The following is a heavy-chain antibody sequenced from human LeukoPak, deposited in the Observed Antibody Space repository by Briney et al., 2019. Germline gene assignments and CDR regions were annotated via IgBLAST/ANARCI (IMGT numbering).Heavy chain of an antibody. V-gene: IGHV3-66*02. CDR1: GFITYSNY. J-gene: IGHJ4*02. CDR2: VYCGGST. CDR3: ARDLGGDNITSFHF. Sequence: PGGSLRLSCVASGFITYSNYMSWVRQPPGKGLEWVSVVYCGGSTNHAESVRGRFIISRDLYRNTIYLQMNDLRPEDTAVYYCARDLGGDNITSFHFWCQGVLVTVSS. D-gene: IGHD3-10*01.